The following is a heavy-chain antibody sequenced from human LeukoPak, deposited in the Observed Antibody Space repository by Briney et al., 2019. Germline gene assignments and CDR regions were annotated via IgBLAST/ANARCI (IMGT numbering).Heavy chain of an antibody. V-gene: IGHV3-11*06. CDR3: ARVGSRGYYFDY. Sequence: GGSLRLSCASSGFTFSDYYMSWIRQAPGKGLEWVSHISGSSTYTNYADSVKGRFTISRDNANNSLYLQMNSPTAEDTAVFYCARVGSRGYYFDYWGQGTLVSVSS. CDR2: ISGSSTYT. J-gene: IGHJ4*02. CDR1: GFTFSDYY. D-gene: IGHD1-26*01.